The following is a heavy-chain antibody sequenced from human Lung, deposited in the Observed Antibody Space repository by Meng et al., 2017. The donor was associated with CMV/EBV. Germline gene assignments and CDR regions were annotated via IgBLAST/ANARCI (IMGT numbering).Heavy chain of an antibody. V-gene: IGHV3-74*01. CDR2: FNRDGTSL. CDR3: NGESWNAGVRTIDY. Sequence: PFGFNVNAFCIPCVRRFSGKGLVLVSHFNRDGTSLGYADSVKSRFTLSRDNAKNTVYLQMNSLSSVASALYSCNGESWNAGVRTIDYWGQGTLVTVSS. D-gene: IGHD1-1*01. CDR1: GFNVNAFC. J-gene: IGHJ4*02.